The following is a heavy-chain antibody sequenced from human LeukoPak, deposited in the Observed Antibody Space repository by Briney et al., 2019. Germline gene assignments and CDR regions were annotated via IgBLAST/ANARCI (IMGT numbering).Heavy chain of an antibody. Sequence: PSESLSLTCTVSGGSISSYYWSWLRQPPGKGLEWIGYIYYSGSTNYKPSRDSRVTISVDTSKNQFSLKLSSATAADTAVYYCARAYGSGSLDYWGQGTLVTVSS. CDR1: GGSISSYY. V-gene: IGHV4-59*01. J-gene: IGHJ4*02. D-gene: IGHD3-10*01. CDR3: ARAYGSGSLDY. CDR2: IYYSGST.